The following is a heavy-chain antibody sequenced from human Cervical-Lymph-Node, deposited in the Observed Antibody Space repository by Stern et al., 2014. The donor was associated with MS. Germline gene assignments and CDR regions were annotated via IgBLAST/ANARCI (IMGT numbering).Heavy chain of an antibody. CDR3: ARDEIGQTTTHYYYYGMDV. D-gene: IGHD1-1*01. J-gene: IGHJ6*02. CDR1: GGTFSSQA. V-gene: IGHV1-69*01. CDR2: IIPVFGAA. Sequence: QVQLVQSGAEVKTPGSSVKVSCKASGGTFSSQAISWVRQAPGQGLEWLGGIIPVFGAAHYAQKFQGRVTITADESTSTAYMELRSLRSEDTAVYYCARDEIGQTTTHYYYYGMDVWGQGTTVTVSS.